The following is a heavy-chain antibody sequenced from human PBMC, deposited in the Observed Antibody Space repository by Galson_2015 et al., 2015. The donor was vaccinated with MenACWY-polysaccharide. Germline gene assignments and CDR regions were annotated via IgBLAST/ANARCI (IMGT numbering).Heavy chain of an antibody. CDR3: ARGHYGMDV. CDR2: IKKDGSEK. J-gene: IGHJ6*02. CDR1: GFTFKNYW. Sequence: SLRLSCAVSGFTFKNYWLSWVRQAPGKGREWVANIKKDGSEKYCVDSVTGRFTISRANARSSLYLQMNGLRAEDTAVYYCARGHYGMDVWGQGTTVTVS. V-gene: IGHV3-7*01.